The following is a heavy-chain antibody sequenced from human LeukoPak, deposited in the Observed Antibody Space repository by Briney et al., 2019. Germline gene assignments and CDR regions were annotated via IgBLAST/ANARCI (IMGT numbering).Heavy chain of an antibody. CDR2: ILRSGDTI. CDR3: ASHFYSSGRSYRMGN. Sequence: PGGSLRLSCAASGVTFSTYDMNWVRQAPGKGLEWVSYILRSGDTIHYADSVKGRFIISGDNAKNSLYLQMNSLRVEDTAIYYCASHFYSSGRSYRMGNWGQGTLVTVSS. D-gene: IGHD3-22*01. CDR1: GVTFSTYD. V-gene: IGHV3-48*03. J-gene: IGHJ4*02.